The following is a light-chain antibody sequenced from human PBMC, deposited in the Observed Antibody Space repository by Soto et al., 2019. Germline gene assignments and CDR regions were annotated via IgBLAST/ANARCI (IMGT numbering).Light chain of an antibody. CDR1: QYINTR. CDR3: HQRQSWPRT. CDR2: QTS. V-gene: IGKV3D-15*03. Sequence: ITQSPSSLSASLLYIVTITFLASQYINTRLAWYQHRPGQAPRLLIYQTSIRAAGIPARFSASGSGTDFTLTISDVQPEDFALYYCHQRQSWPRTFGQGTKVDIK. J-gene: IGKJ1*01.